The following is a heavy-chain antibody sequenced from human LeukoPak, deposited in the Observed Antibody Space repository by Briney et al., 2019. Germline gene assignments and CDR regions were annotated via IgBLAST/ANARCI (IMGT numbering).Heavy chain of an antibody. Sequence: GESLKISCKDSGYTFSTYWVGWVRQMPGKGLEYMGIILPSTSEVRYSQAFQGQVTISADKSIRTAYLQWTSLKASDTAMNYCARHTGRPQAGWFDPWGQGTLVTVSS. J-gene: IGHJ5*02. D-gene: IGHD3-10*01. V-gene: IGHV5-51*01. CDR1: GYTFSTYW. CDR3: ARHTGRPQAGWFDP. CDR2: ILPSTSEV.